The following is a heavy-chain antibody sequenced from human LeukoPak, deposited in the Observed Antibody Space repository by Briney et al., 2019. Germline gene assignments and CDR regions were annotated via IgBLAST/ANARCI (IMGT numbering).Heavy chain of an antibody. J-gene: IGHJ5*02. CDR2: IYYSGST. CDR3: AREGMGGLWFGESSIWFDP. CDR1: GGSISSYY. D-gene: IGHD3-10*01. Sequence: SETLSLTCTVSGGSISSYYWSWIRQPPGKGLEWIGYIYYSGSTNYNPSLKSRVTISVDTSKNQFSLKLSSVTAADTAVYYCAREGMGGLWFGESSIWFDPWGQGTLVTVSS. V-gene: IGHV4-59*12.